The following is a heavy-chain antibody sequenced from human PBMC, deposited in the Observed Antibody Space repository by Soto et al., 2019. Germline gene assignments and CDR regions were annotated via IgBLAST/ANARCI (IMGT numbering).Heavy chain of an antibody. Sequence: SETLSLTCAVYGGSFSGYYWSWIRQPPGKGLEWIGEINHSGSTNYNPSLKSRVTISVDTSKNQFSLKLSSVTAADTAVYYCARGLEGNWGANWGQGTLVTVSS. CDR2: INHSGST. D-gene: IGHD7-27*01. CDR1: GGSFSGYY. J-gene: IGHJ4*02. V-gene: IGHV4-34*01. CDR3: ARGLEGNWGAN.